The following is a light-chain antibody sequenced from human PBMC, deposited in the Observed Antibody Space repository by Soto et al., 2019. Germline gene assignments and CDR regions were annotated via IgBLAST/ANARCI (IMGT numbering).Light chain of an antibody. J-gene: IGLJ2*01. Sequence: QPVLTQSPSASASLGTSVKLTCTLSSGRSSYAIAWHQQQPEKGPRYLMKLNSDDSHNKGDGIPDRFSGSSSGAERYLTISSLESEDEADYYCQTWGTGTVVFGGGTKLTVL. V-gene: IGLV4-69*01. CDR3: QTWGTGTVV. CDR1: SGRSSYA. CDR2: LNSDDSH.